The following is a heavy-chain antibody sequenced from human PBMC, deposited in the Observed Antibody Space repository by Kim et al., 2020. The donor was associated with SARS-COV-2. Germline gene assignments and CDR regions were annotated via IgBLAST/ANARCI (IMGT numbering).Heavy chain of an antibody. D-gene: IGHD3-9*01. V-gene: IGHV3-23*01. CDR3: PKGLYDWLSAGDY. Sequence: YYADSVKGRFAISRNNSQNTVYLQRNHLRAEDTAVYYCPKGLYDWLSAGDYWGQGTLVAVSS. J-gene: IGHJ4*02.